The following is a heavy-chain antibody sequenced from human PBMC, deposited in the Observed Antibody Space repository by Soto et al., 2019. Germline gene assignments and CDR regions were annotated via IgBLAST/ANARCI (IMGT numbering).Heavy chain of an antibody. Sequence: SETLSLTCTVSGGSISSSSYYWGWIRQPPGKGLEWIGSIYYSGSTYYNPSLKSRVTISVDTSKNQFSLRLSSVTAADTAVYYCARHLRLLWFVDSILPDYWGQGTLVTVSS. CDR1: GGSISSSSYY. D-gene: IGHD3-10*01. V-gene: IGHV4-39*01. J-gene: IGHJ4*02. CDR3: ARHLRLLWFVDSILPDY. CDR2: IYYSGST.